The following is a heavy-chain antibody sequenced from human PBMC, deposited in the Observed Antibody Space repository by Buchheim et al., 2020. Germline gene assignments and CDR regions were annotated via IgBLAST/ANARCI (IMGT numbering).Heavy chain of an antibody. D-gene: IGHD3-10*01. J-gene: IGHJ1*01. CDR3: ATDPHYPSGSY. V-gene: IGHV3-48*03. CDR2: ISASGGST. CDR1: GFTFSGYE. Sequence: EVFLVESGGGLVQPGGSLRLSCAASGFTFSGYEMNWVRQAPGKGLECIAYISASGGSTYYVDSVRGRFTISRDNAKNSLYLQMNSLRVGDTAVYYCATDPHYPSGSYWGRGTL.